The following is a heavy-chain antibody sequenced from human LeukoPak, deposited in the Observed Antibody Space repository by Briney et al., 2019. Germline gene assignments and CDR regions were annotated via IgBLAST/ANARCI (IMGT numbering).Heavy chain of an antibody. CDR1: GFTFSDYY. J-gene: IGHJ3*02. CDR3: ARAILDAFDI. V-gene: IGHV3-11*01. CDR2: ISSSGSTI. Sequence: GGSLRLSCAASGFTFSDYYMSWVRQAPGKGLEGVSYISSSGSTIYYADSMKGRFTISRDNAKNSLYLQMNSLRAEDTAVYCCARAILDAFDIWGQGTMVTVSS.